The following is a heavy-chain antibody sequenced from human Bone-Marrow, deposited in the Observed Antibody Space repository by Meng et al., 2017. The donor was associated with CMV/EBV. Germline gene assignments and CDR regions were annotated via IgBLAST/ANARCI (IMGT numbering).Heavy chain of an antibody. V-gene: IGHV4-4*02. CDR2: IYHSGST. CDR1: GGSIISSNW. D-gene: IGHD6-6*01. CDR3: ARVRYSSSSGYYFDY. Sequence: SGGSIISSNWWSWVRQPPGKGLEWIGEIYHSGSTNYNPSLKSRVTISVDKSKNQFSLKLSSVTAADTAVYYCARVRYSSSSGYYFDYWGQGTLVTVSS. J-gene: IGHJ4*02.